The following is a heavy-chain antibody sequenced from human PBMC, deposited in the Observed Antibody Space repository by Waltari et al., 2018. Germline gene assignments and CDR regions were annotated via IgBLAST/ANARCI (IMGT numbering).Heavy chain of an antibody. J-gene: IGHJ3*02. CDR2: FDPEDGET. CDR3: ATMGTVTGEHDAFDI. CDR1: GYTLTELS. V-gene: IGHV1-24*01. D-gene: IGHD4-17*01. Sequence: QVQLVQSGAEVKKPGASVKVSCKVSGYTLTELSRHWVRQAPGKGLEWMGGFDPEDGETIYAKKFQGRVTMTEDTSTDTAYMELSSLRSEDTAVYYCATMGTVTGEHDAFDIWGQGTMVTVSS.